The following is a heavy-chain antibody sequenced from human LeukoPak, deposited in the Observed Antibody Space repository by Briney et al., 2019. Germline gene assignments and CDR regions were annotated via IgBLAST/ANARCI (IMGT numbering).Heavy chain of an antibody. CDR3: SGSYASYYFDY. D-gene: IGHD3-16*01. Sequence: GGSLLFCCAASGFFFSSYAMRGVRAAAGEGLEGVSAISGSGGSTYYTDSEKGRFTISRDNSKNTLYLQINSLRAEDTAVYYCSGSYASYYFDYWGQGTLVTVSS. J-gene: IGHJ4*02. CDR1: GFFFSSYA. V-gene: IGHV3-23*01. CDR2: ISGSGGST.